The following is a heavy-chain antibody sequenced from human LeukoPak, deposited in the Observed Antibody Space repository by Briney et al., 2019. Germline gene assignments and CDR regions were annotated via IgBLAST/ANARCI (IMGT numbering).Heavy chain of an antibody. J-gene: IGHJ4*02. D-gene: IGHD6-13*01. V-gene: IGHV3-30*02. CDR2: IRYDGSNK. CDR3: ATGSSSSWYGRLDY. Sequence: GGSLRLSCAASGFTFSSYGMHWVRQAPGKGLEWVAFIRYDGSNKYYVDSVKGRFTISRDNSKNTLYLQMNSLRAEDTAVYYCATGSSSSWYGRLDYWGQGTLVTVSS. CDR1: GFTFSSYG.